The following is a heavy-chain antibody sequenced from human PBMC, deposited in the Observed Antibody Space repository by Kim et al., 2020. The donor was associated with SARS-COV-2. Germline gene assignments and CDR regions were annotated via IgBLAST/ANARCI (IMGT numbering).Heavy chain of an antibody. CDR2: IWYDGSNK. CDR3: AREGSGELFTPLNYYYYGMDV. CDR1: GFTFSSYG. Sequence: GGSLRLSCAASGFTFSSYGMHWVRQAPGKGLEWVAVIWYDGSNKYYADSVKGRFTISRDNSKNTLYLQMNSLRAEDTAVYYCAREGSGELFTPLNYYYYGMDVWGQGTTVTVSS. D-gene: IGHD3-10*01. J-gene: IGHJ6*02. V-gene: IGHV3-33*01.